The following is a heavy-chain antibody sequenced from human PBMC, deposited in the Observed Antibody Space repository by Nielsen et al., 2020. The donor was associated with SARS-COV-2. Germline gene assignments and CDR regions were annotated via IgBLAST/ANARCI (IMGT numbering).Heavy chain of an antibody. D-gene: IGHD6-6*01. CDR1: GGSFSGYY. V-gene: IGHV4-34*01. J-gene: IGHJ6*03. CDR2: INHSGST. Sequence: SETLSLTCAVYGGSFSGYYWSWIRQPPGKGLEWIGEINHSGSTNYNPSLKSRVTISVDTSKNQFSLKLSSVTAADTAVYYCARGRPRGGSSSPHYYYYMDVWGKGTTVTVSS. CDR3: ARGRPRGGSSSPHYYYYMDV.